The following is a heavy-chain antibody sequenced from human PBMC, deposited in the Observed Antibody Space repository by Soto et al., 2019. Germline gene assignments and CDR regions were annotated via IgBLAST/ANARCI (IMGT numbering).Heavy chain of an antibody. J-gene: IGHJ6*03. Sequence: QVQLVQYGAEVKKPGASVTVSCKASGYTFSDYYLHWVRQAPGQGPEWMGRINPNSGDTKFAQKFQGRVTMTRDTSVRTAFMELNWLKPDDTAVYYCARESGGATATLDYYYFYMDVWGQGTTVTVSS. CDR1: GYTFSDYY. D-gene: IGHD5-12*01. CDR2: INPNSGDT. CDR3: ARESGGATATLDYYYFYMDV. V-gene: IGHV1-2*06.